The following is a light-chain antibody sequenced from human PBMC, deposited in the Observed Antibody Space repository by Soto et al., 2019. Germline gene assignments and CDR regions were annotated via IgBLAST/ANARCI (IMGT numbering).Light chain of an antibody. V-gene: IGKV3-20*01. J-gene: IGKJ5*01. CDR1: QSVSRDY. Sequence: EIVLTQSPGTLSLSPGERATLSCRASQSVSRDYFAWYQQKRGQAPRLLIIEASGRAAGIPDRFSGSGSGTDFTLTISRLEPEDFAVYYCQQYGDSPKYTFGQGTRLEIK. CDR2: EAS. CDR3: QQYGDSPKYT.